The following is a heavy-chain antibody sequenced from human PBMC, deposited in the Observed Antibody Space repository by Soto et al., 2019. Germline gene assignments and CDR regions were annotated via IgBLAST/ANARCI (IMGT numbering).Heavy chain of an antibody. CDR3: AKGRSYYYYYGVDV. CDR1: GFSFSSNS. V-gene: IGHV3-23*01. Sequence: PGGSLRLSCAASGFSFSSNSMAWVRQAQGKGLEWVSSISDNADRIFYADSVRGRFTFSRDNSRNKLYLQMNSLRAEDTALYYCAKGRSYYYYYGVDVWGQGTTVTVSS. CDR2: ISDNADRI. J-gene: IGHJ6*02.